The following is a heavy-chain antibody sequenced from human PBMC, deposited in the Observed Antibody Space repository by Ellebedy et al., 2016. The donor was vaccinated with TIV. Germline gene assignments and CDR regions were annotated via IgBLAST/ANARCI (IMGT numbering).Heavy chain of an antibody. CDR3: ARYDGGSTYFDY. J-gene: IGHJ4*02. D-gene: IGHD2-15*01. V-gene: IGHV4-59*08. CDR1: GGSISTYY. CDR2: IYYSGST. Sequence: MPSETLSLTCTVSGGSISTYYWSWIRQPPGKGLEWIGYIYYSGSTKYNPSLKSRVTISVDTAKNQFSLKLSSVTAADTAVYYCARYDGGSTYFDYWGQGTLVTVSS.